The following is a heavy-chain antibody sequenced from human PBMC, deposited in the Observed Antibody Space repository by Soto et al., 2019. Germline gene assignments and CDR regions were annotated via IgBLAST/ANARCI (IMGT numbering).Heavy chain of an antibody. CDR1: GFTFSNYS. Sequence: GGSLRLSCAASGFTFSNYSMTWVRQAPGKGLEWVSVITGSGGGTYFADSVKGRFTISRDNSKNTLYLQMNSLRAEDTAVYYCAKGVVVAATVAFDIWGQGTMVTVSS. D-gene: IGHD2-15*01. V-gene: IGHV3-23*01. CDR2: ITGSGGGT. J-gene: IGHJ3*02. CDR3: AKGVVVAATVAFDI.